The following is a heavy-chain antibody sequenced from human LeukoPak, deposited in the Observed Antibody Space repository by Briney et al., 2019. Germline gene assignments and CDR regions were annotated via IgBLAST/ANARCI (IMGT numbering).Heavy chain of an antibody. D-gene: IGHD3-22*01. CDR3: ARVRNIGINDSSGYYDY. CDR1: GFTFSSYD. CDR2: IGTAGDT. V-gene: IGHV3-13*01. J-gene: IGHJ4*02. Sequence: PGGSLRLSCAASGFTFSSYDMHWVRQATGKGLEWVSAIGTAGDTYYPGSVKGRFTISRENAKNSLYLQMNSLRAGDTAVYYCARVRNIGINDSSGYYDYWGQGTLVTVSS.